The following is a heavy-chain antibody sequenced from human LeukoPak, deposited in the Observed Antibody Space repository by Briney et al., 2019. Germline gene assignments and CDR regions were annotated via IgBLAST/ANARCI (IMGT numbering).Heavy chain of an antibody. CDR3: ARDVSITPTSYYYYGMDV. J-gene: IGHJ6*02. CDR1: GGTFSSYA. V-gene: IGHV1-18*01. CDR2: ISAYNGNT. Sequence: VASVKVSCKASGGTFSSYAISWVRQAPGQGLEWMGWISAYNGNTNYAQKLQGRVTMTTDTSTSTAYMELRSLRSDDTAVYYCARDVSITPTSYYYYGMDVWGQGTTVTVSS. D-gene: IGHD3-10*01.